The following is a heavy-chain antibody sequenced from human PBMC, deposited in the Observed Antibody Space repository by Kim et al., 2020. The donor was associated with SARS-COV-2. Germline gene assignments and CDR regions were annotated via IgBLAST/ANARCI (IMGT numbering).Heavy chain of an antibody. D-gene: IGHD6-19*01. Sequence: GGSLRLSCVVSGFTFTNYYMSWVRQAPGKGLEWVSDISFGDSVMKYADSVKGRFTISRDSAKNSVYLQMNSLRVEDTAVYFCARYSSNWYQDYWGQGTLVTVSS. CDR3: ARYSSNWYQDY. CDR2: ISFGDSVM. CDR1: GFTFTNYY. V-gene: IGHV3-11*01. J-gene: IGHJ4*02.